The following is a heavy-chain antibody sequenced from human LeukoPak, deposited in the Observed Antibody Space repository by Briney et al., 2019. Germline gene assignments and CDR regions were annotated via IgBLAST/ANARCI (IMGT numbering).Heavy chain of an antibody. CDR1: GFTFSSYW. D-gene: IGHD5-24*01. CDR2: IKQDGSEK. Sequence: GGSLRLSCAASGFTFSSYWMSWVRQAPGKGLEWVANIKQDGSEKYYVDSVKGRFTISRDNAKNSLYLQMNSLRAEDTAVYYCARMGWLQFSEFRSWFDPWGQGTLVTVSS. CDR3: ARMGWLQFSEFRSWFDP. J-gene: IGHJ5*02. V-gene: IGHV3-7*01.